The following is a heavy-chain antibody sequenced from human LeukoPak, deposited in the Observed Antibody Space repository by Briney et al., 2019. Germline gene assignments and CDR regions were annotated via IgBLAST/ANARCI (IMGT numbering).Heavy chain of an antibody. D-gene: IGHD3-3*01. CDR3: ARDSFPYYDFWSGYEAFFDY. CDR1: GGTFSSYA. V-gene: IGHV1-69*04. CDR2: IIPILGIA. J-gene: IGHJ4*02. Sequence: SVKVSCKASGGTFSSYAISWVRQAPGQGLEWMGRIIPILGIANYAQKFQGRVTITADKSTSTAYMELSSLGSEDTAVYHCARDSFPYYDFWSGYEAFFDYWGQGTLVTVSS.